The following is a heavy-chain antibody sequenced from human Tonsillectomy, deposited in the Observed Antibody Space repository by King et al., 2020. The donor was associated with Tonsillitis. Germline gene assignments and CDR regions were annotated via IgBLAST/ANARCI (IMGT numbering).Heavy chain of an antibody. J-gene: IGHJ4*02. D-gene: IGHD5-12*01. CDR3: ARRNVYSGYDYWALDY. CDR1: GGSFSGYY. CDR2: INHSGST. Sequence: VQLQQWGAGLLKPSETLSLTCAVYGGSFSGYYWNWIRQPPGKGLEWIGEINHSGSTSYNPSLKSRVTISVDTSKNHFSLRLSSVTAADTAVYYCARRNVYSGYDYWALDYWGQGTLVTVSS. V-gene: IGHV4-34*01.